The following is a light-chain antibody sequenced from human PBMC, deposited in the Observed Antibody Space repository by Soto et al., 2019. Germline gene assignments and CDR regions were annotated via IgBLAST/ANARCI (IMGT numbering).Light chain of an antibody. CDR1: SSDVGAYNY. V-gene: IGLV2-14*01. CDR3: SSYTRSSTLVV. Sequence: QSALTQPASVSGSPGQSITISCTGTSSDVGAYNYVSWYQQHPGKAPKLMIYDVTNRPSGVSSRFSGSKSGNTASLTISGLQDEDEADYYCSSYTRSSTLVVFGGGTKLTVL. J-gene: IGLJ2*01. CDR2: DVT.